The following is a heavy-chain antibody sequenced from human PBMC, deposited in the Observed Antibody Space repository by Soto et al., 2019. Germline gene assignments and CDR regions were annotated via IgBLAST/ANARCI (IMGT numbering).Heavy chain of an antibody. J-gene: IGHJ6*02. V-gene: IGHV3-30*03. D-gene: IGHD3-3*01. CDR1: GFTFSSYG. Sequence: PGGSLRLSCAASGFTFSSYGMHWVRQAPGKGLEWVAVISYDGSNKYYADSVKGRFTISRDNSKNTLYLQMNSLRAEDTAVYYCAILWHDFWSGPLYYYGMDVWGQGTTVTVSS. CDR2: ISYDGSNK. CDR3: AILWHDFWSGPLYYYGMDV.